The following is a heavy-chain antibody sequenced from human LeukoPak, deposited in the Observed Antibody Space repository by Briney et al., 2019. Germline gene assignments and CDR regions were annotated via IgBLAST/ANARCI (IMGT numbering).Heavy chain of an antibody. J-gene: IGHJ4*02. CDR3: ASASGWYRPFDY. V-gene: IGHV3-48*03. Sequence: PGGSLRLSCAASGFTFSSYEMNWVRQAPGKGLEWVSYISSSGSTIYYADSVKGRFTISRDNAKNSLYPQMNSLRAEDMAVYYCASASGWYRPFDYWGQGTLVTLSS. CDR2: ISSSGSTI. D-gene: IGHD6-19*01. CDR1: GFTFSSYE.